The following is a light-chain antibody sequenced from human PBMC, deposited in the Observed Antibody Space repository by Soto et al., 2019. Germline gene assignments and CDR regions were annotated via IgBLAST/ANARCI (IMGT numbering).Light chain of an antibody. J-gene: IGKJ1*01. Sequence: EIVLTQSPGTLSLSPGERATLSCRASQSITTEKLAWYQQKPGQSPRLLIYGASSRAPGIPDRFSGSGSGTDFTLTINRLGPEDFAVYYCLQYDTAPRTFGQGTKVDIK. V-gene: IGKV3-20*01. CDR3: LQYDTAPRT. CDR2: GAS. CDR1: QSITTEK.